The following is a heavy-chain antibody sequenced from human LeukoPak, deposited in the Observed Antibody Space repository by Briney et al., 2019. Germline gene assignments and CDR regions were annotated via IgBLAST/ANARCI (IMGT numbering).Heavy chain of an antibody. V-gene: IGHV4-59*08. CDR3: ARHAYGDHFDY. CDR1: GGSISSYY. D-gene: IGHD4-17*01. CDR2: IYYSGST. J-gene: IGHJ4*02. Sequence: TETLSLTCTVSGGSISSYYWSWIRQPPGKGLEWIGYIYYSGSTNYNPSLKSRVTISVDTSKNQFSLKLSSVTAADTAVYYCARHAYGDHFDYWGQGTPVTLSS.